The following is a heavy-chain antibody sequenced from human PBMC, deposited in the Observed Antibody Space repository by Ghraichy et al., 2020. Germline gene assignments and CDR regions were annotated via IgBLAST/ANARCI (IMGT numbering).Heavy chain of an antibody. CDR1: GGSFSGYY. CDR2: INHSGST. CDR3: ARRGSRRKGYYYGMDV. D-gene: IGHD3-10*01. J-gene: IGHJ6*02. V-gene: IGHV4-34*01. Sequence: ETRSLTCAVYGGSFSGYYWSWIRQPPGKGLEWIGEINHSGSTNYNPSLKSRVTISVDTSKNQFSLKLSSVTAADPAVYYCARRGSRRKGYYYGMDVWGQGTTVTVSS.